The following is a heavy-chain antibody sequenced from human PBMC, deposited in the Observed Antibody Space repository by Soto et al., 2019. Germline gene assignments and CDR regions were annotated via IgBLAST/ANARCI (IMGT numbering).Heavy chain of an antibody. CDR3: ARGISVMAAFAGDAPDKYFFDS. J-gene: IGHJ4*02. V-gene: IGHV4-34*01. CDR1: GGSFSGYY. D-gene: IGHD6-25*01. CDR2: INHSGST. Sequence: SETLSLTCAVYGGSFSGYYWTWIRQPPEEGLEWIGEINHSGSTNQNPSLKSRVSISVDRSKNQFSLRLRSVTAADTAVYYCARGISVMAAFAGDAPDKYFFDSWSLGTLVTVSS.